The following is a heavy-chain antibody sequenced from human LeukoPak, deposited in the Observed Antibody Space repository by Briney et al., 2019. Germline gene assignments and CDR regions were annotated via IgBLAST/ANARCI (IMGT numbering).Heavy chain of an antibody. CDR2: ISAYNGNT. D-gene: IGHD6-6*01. CDR1: GYTFTSYG. V-gene: IGHV1-18*01. J-gene: IGHJ3*02. CDR3: ARDGGIMYSSSVNAFDI. Sequence: ASVKVPCKASGYTFTSYGISWVRQAPGQGLEWMGWISAYNGNTNYAQKLQGRVTMTTDTSTSTAYMELRSLRSDDTAVYYCARDGGIMYSSSVNAFDIWGQGTMVTVSS.